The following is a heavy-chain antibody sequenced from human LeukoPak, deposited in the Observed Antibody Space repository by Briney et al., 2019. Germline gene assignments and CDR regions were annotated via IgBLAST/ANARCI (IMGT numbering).Heavy chain of an antibody. V-gene: IGHV3-33*01. Sequence: PGGSLRLSCAASGFTFSSYGMHWVRQAPGKGLEWVAVIWYDGSNKYYADSVKGRFTISRDNSKNTLYLQMNSLRAEDTAVYYCERGFVSHGGWYYKIAYSSPGMDVWGKGPT. J-gene: IGHJ6*04. D-gene: IGHD6-19*01. CDR2: IWYDGSNK. CDR3: ERGFVSHGGWYYKIAYSSPGMDV. CDR1: GFTFSSYG.